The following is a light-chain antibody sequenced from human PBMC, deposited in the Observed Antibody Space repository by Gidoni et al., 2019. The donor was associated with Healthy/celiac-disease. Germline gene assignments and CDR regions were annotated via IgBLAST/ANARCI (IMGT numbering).Light chain of an antibody. CDR3: QQFNNYPYT. CDR2: DAS. Sequence: AIQLTQSPSSLSASVGDRVTITCRASQGISSALAWYQQKPGKAPKLLIYDASSLESGVPSRFSGSRSRTDFTLTISSLQPEDFATYYCQQFNNYPYTFGQGTKLEIK. V-gene: IGKV1D-13*01. J-gene: IGKJ2*01. CDR1: QGISSA.